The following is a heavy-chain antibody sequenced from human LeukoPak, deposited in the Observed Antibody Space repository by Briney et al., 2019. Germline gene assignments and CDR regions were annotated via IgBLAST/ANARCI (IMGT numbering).Heavy chain of an antibody. V-gene: IGHV3-33*01. Sequence: GRSLRLSCAASGFTFSSYGMHWVRQAPGKGLEWVAVIWYDGSNKYYADSVKGRFTISRDNSKNTLYLQMNSLRAEDTAVYYCARASYTTVAGTGDYSDYWGQGTLVTVSS. CDR3: ARASYTTVAGTGDYSDY. D-gene: IGHD6-19*01. J-gene: IGHJ4*02. CDR1: GFTFSSYG. CDR2: IWYDGSNK.